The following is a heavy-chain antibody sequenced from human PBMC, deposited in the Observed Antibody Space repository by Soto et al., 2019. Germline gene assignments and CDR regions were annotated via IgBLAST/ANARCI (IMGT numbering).Heavy chain of an antibody. CDR3: ARDVSDSGYDLRPSYYYYGMDV. J-gene: IGHJ6*02. Sequence: GGSLRLSCAASGFTFSSYGMHWVRQAPGKGLEWVAVIWYDGSNKYYADSVKGRFTISRDNSKNTLYLQMNSLRAEDTAVYYCARDVSDSGYDLRPSYYYYGMDVWGQGTTVTVSS. D-gene: IGHD5-12*01. CDR2: IWYDGSNK. CDR1: GFTFSSYG. V-gene: IGHV3-33*01.